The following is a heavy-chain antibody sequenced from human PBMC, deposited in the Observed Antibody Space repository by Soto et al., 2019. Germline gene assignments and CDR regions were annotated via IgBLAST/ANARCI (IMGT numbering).Heavy chain of an antibody. J-gene: IGHJ5*02. CDR2: ISSNGGST. D-gene: IGHD3-3*01. CDR3: ARGYLEWSPNWFDP. V-gene: IGHV3-64*01. Sequence: EVQLVESGGGLVQPGGSLRLSCAASGFTFSSYARHWVRQAPGKGLEYVSAISSNGGSTYYANSVKGRFTISRDNSKNTLYLQMGSLRAEDMAVYYCARGYLEWSPNWFDPWGQGTLVTVSS. CDR1: GFTFSSYA.